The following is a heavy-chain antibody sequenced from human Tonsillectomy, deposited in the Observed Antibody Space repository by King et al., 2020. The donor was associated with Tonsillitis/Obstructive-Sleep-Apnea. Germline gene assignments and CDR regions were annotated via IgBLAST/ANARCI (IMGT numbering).Heavy chain of an antibody. CDR1: GFTFSSYA. J-gene: IGHJ4*02. D-gene: IGHD2-15*01. Sequence: VQLVESGGGLVQPGGSLRLSCAASGFTFSSYAMSWVRQAPGKGLEWVSAISGSGGSTYYADSVKGRFTISRDNSKNTLYLQMNSLRAEDTAVYYCAKGGGRGYCSGGSCAFDYWGQGTLVTVSS. CDR2: ISGSGGST. CDR3: AKGGGRGYCSGGSCAFDY. V-gene: IGHV3-23*04.